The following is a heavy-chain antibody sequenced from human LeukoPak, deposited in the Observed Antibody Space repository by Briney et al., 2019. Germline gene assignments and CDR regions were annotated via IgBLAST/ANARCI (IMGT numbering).Heavy chain of an antibody. CDR2: IRYDGSNK. Sequence: GGSLRLSCAASGFTFSSYGMHWVRQAPGKGLEWVAFIRYDGSNKYYADSVKGRFTISRDNSKNTLYLQMNSPRAEDTAVYYCAKDLVWHSSSWYAGDSSPYFDYWGQGTLVTVSS. CDR1: GFTFSSYG. CDR3: AKDLVWHSSSWYAGDSSPYFDY. V-gene: IGHV3-30*02. J-gene: IGHJ4*02. D-gene: IGHD6-13*01.